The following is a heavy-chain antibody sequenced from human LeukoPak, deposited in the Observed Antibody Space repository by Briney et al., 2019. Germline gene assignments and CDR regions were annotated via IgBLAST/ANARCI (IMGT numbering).Heavy chain of an antibody. CDR1: GYTFTSYD. CDR3: HVYYYYGMDV. V-gene: IGHV1-8*01. CDR2: MNPNSGNT. J-gene: IGHJ6*02. Sequence: ASVKVSCKASGYTFTSYDINWVRQATGQGLEWMGWMNPNSGNTDYAQKFQGRVTMTRNTSISTAYMELSSLRSEDTAVYYCHVYYYYGMDVWGQGTTVTVSS.